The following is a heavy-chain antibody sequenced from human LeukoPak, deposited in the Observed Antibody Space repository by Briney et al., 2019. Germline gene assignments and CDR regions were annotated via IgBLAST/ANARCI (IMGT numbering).Heavy chain of an antibody. V-gene: IGHV1-18*01. D-gene: IGHD3-22*01. CDR3: ARDVPAEYYYDSSGYYLHDTFDI. J-gene: IGHJ3*02. CDR1: GYTFTSYG. Sequence: ASVKVSCKASGYTFTSYGISWVRQAPGQGLEWMGWISAYNGNTNYAQKLQGRVTMTTDTSTSTAYVELRSLRSDDTAVYYCARDVPAEYYYDSSGYYLHDTFDIWGQGTMVTVSS. CDR2: ISAYNGNT.